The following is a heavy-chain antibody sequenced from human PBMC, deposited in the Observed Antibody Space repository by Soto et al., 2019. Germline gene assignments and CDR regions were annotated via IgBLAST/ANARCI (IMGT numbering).Heavy chain of an antibody. CDR2: IWYDGSSQ. CDR1: GFTFRNSG. J-gene: IGHJ6*01. CDR3: ARDMDSNYDGMDV. V-gene: IGHV3-33*01. Sequence: QVNLVQSGGGLVQPGRSLRLSCEASGFTFRNSGMEWIRQAPGKGLEWVARIWYDGSSQYYADSVKGRFIISRDNSKNTLYMEMNSVRVEDTAVYYCARDMDSNYDGMDVW. D-gene: IGHD4-4*01.